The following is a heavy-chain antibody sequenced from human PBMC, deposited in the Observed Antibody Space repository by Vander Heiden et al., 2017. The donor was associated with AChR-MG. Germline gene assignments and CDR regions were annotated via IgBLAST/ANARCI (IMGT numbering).Heavy chain of an antibody. CDR1: GFTFDDYA. Sequence: EVQLVESGGGLIQPGRSPRLSCTASGFTFDDYAMHWVRQAPGKGLEWVSGLSWNSGTIRYADSVKGRFTISRDNAKNSLYLQMNSLRAEDTALYYCTKDRDFWSGTIDYWGQGTLVTVSS. CDR2: LSWNSGTI. J-gene: IGHJ4*02. V-gene: IGHV3-9*01. CDR3: TKDRDFWSGTIDY. D-gene: IGHD3-3*01.